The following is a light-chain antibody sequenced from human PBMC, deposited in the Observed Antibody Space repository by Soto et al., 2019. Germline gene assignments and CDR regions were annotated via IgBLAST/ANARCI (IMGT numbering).Light chain of an antibody. CDR3: QQYGSTPRT. CDR2: GAS. CDR1: QSVSSSY. Sequence: DIVLTQSPGTLSLSPGETATLSCRGSQSVSSSYLAWYQQKAGQAPRLIIYGASSRATGIPDRFSGSGSGTDCTLTISRLEPEDFAVYYCQQYGSTPRTFGQGTKVDIK. V-gene: IGKV3-20*01. J-gene: IGKJ1*01.